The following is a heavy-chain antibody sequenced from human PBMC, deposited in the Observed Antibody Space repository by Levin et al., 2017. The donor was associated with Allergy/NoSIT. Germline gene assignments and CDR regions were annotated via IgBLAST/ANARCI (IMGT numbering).Heavy chain of an antibody. D-gene: IGHD3-22*01. CDR1: GDSFSSDGYS. V-gene: IGHV4-30-2*01. J-gene: IGHJ4*02. CDR3: AREVRKYYYDTSGYYDY. Sequence: SETLSLTCGVSGDSFSSDGYSWSWIRQPPGKGLEWIGYIYHSGSTFYNASLKSRVTISVDRSTNQFSLMLSSVTAADTAVYFCAREVRKYYYDTSGYYDYWGQGILVTVSS. CDR2: IYHSGST.